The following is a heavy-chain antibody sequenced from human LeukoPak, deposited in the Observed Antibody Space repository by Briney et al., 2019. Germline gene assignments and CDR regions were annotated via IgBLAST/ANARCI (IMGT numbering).Heavy chain of an antibody. CDR2: SYHSGST. D-gene: IGHD3-10*01. V-gene: IGHV4-4*02. Sequence: SGTLSLTCAVSGGSISSSNWWSWVRQPPGKGLEWIGESYHSGSTNYNPSLKSRVAISVDTSKNQFSLKLSSVTAADTAVYYCARGVTMVRGVISARGYYYMDVWGKGTTVTVSS. J-gene: IGHJ6*03. CDR1: GGSISSSNW. CDR3: ARGVTMVRGVISARGYYYMDV.